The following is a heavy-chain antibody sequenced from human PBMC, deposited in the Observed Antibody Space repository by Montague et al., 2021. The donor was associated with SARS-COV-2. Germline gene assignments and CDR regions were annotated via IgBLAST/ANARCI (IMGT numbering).Heavy chain of an antibody. D-gene: IGHD3-3*01. Sequence: TLSLTCTVSGNSVNTDGYYWSWIRQLPGKGLEWIGYIYYSGTTSYSPSLQSRLIISVDTSKNQFSLSLTSVTAADTAVYYCARAVVTNYNFWSGYSRVPDANWFDPWGQGTLVTVSS. CDR3: ARAVVTNYNFWSGYSRVPDANWFDP. CDR2: IYYSGTT. V-gene: IGHV4-31*03. J-gene: IGHJ5*02. CDR1: GNSVNTDGYY.